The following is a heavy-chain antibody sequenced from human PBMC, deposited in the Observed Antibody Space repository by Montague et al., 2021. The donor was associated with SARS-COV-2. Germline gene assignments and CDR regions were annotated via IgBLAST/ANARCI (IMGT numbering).Heavy chain of an antibody. V-gene: IGHV4-4*02. CDR2: IFRSGDS. CDR3: VRGGTMTVVVFDY. D-gene: IGHD3-22*01. Sequence: SETLSLTCTVSGDSISNSNWCTWVRPSPGRGLECIGEIFRSGDSNCHPSLKSRVTMSVDMSRNQFSLSLSNVTAADTASYYCVRGGTMTVVVFDYWGQGTMATVSS. J-gene: IGHJ4*02. CDR1: GDSISNSNW.